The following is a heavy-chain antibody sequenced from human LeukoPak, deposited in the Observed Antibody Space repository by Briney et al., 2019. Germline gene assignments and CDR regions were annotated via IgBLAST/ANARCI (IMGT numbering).Heavy chain of an antibody. V-gene: IGHV3-11*01. Sequence: GGSLRLSCGAAGFAFSNRYMSWIRQAPGKGMEWVAYISPSSNIIHYGDSVKGRFTISRDNAKNLLFLQVNSLRAEGTGVYYCVTESGWLFDYWGQGTLVTVSS. CDR3: VTESGWLFDY. CDR2: ISPSSNII. D-gene: IGHD6-19*01. J-gene: IGHJ4*02. CDR1: GFAFSNRY.